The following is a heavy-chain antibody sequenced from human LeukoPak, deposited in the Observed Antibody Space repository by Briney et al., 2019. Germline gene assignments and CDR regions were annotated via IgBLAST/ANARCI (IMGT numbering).Heavy chain of an antibody. V-gene: IGHV3-74*01. CDR1: GFTFNTYW. D-gene: IGHD1-1*01. Sequence: GGSLRLSCAASGFTFNTYWTYWVRQAPGKGLVWVSHINSDGSIVNYGDSVKGRFTISRDNAKNTLYLQMNSLRADDTALYFCSRGRNWDDGDYWGQGTLVTVSS. CDR2: INSDGSIV. CDR3: SRGRNWDDGDY. J-gene: IGHJ4*02.